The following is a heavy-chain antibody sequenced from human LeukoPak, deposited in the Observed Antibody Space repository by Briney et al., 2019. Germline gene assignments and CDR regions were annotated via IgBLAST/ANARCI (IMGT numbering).Heavy chain of an antibody. J-gene: IGHJ4*02. CDR2: ITGSGGDT. CDR3: AKSRAADTTLLFDY. CDR1: GYSISSGYY. V-gene: IGHV3-23*01. D-gene: IGHD6-13*01. Sequence: ETLSLTCTVSGYSISSGYYWGWIRQPPGKGLEWVSAITGSGGDTFYVDSVKGRFTISRDNSKNTLYLQMSSLRAEDTAVYYCAKSRAADTTLLFDYWGQGTLVTVSS.